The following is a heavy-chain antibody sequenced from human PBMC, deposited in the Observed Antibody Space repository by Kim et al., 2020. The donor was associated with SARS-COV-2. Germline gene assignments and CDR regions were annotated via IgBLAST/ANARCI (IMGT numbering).Heavy chain of an antibody. Sequence: GGSLRLSCAASGFTFSSYSMNWVRQAPGKGLEWVSSISSSSSYIYYADSVKGRFTISRDNAKNSLYLQMNSLRAEDTAVYYCASEIAAAGVDYWGQGTLVTVSS. CDR3: ASEIAAAGVDY. J-gene: IGHJ4*02. V-gene: IGHV3-21*01. CDR2: ISSSSSYI. CDR1: GFTFSSYS. D-gene: IGHD6-13*01.